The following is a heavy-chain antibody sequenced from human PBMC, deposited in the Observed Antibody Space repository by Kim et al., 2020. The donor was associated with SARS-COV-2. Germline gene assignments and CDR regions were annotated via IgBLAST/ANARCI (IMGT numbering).Heavy chain of an antibody. Sequence: GESLKISCKGSGYSFTSYWIGWVRQMPGKGLEWMGIIYPGDSDTRYSQSFQGQVTISADKSISTAYLQWSSLKASDTAMYYCARGLRYFDWFPHRFDPWGQGTLVTVSS. CDR2: IYPGDSDT. CDR1: GYSFTSYW. J-gene: IGHJ5*02. D-gene: IGHD3-9*01. V-gene: IGHV5-51*01. CDR3: ARGLRYFDWFPHRFDP.